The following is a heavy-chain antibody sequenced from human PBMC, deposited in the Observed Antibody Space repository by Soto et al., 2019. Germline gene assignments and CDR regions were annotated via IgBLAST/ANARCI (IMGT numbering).Heavy chain of an antibody. CDR3: ARDPRYCSGGNCYSDYFYYMDV. CDR2: ISSSGSNT. J-gene: IGHJ6*03. Sequence: GGSLILSCVASGVTFSDYYMTWIRQAPGKGLEWVSFISSSGSNTYYADSVKGQFTISRDNAKNSLYLQMHSLRAEDTAVYYCARDPRYCSGGNCYSDYFYYMDVWGKGTTVTVSS. CDR1: GVTFSDYY. D-gene: IGHD2-15*01. V-gene: IGHV3-11*01.